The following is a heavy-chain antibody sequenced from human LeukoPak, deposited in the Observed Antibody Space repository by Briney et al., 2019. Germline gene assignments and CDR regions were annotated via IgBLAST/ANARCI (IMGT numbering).Heavy chain of an antibody. D-gene: IGHD3-10*01. Sequence: ASVKVSCKASGYTFTSNAMNWVRQAPGQGLEWMGWINTNTGNPTYAQGFTGRFVFSLDTSVSTAYLQIGSLKAEDTAVYYCTVRGVSHGFYLDFDYWGQGTLVTVSS. J-gene: IGHJ4*02. V-gene: IGHV7-4-1*01. CDR3: TVRGVSHGFYLDFDY. CDR2: INTNTGNP. CDR1: GYTFTSNA.